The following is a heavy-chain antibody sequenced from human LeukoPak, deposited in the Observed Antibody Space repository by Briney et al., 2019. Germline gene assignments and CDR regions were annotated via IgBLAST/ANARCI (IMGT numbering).Heavy chain of an antibody. J-gene: IGHJ4*02. Sequence: PGRSLRLSCEASGFTFSTYGMHWVRQAPGKGLEWVALISYDGNNKDYADSVKGRFTISRDNSKNTLYLQMNSLRAEDTAVYFCAKDSSSSWFGGDSKWGQGTLVTVSS. CDR1: GFTFSTYG. CDR2: ISYDGNNK. D-gene: IGHD6-13*01. CDR3: AKDSSSSWFGGDSK. V-gene: IGHV3-30*18.